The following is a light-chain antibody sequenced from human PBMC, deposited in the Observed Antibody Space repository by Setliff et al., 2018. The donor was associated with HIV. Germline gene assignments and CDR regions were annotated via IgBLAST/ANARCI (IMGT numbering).Light chain of an antibody. V-gene: IGLV3-21*04. CDR3: QVWDSSSDHHV. J-gene: IGLJ1*01. Sequence: YELTQPPSVSVAPGKTARITCGGNNIGGKSVHWYQQKPGQAPVLVIYYDTDRPSGIPERFSGSNSGNTATLTISRVEAGDEADYYCQVWDSSSDHHVFGTGTKVTVL. CDR2: YDT. CDR1: NIGGKS.